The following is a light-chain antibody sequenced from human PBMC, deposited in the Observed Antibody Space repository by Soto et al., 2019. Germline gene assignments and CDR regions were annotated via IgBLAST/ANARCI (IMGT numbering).Light chain of an antibody. CDR1: QVVTSNY. CDR2: TTS. J-gene: IGKJ1*01. V-gene: IGKV3-20*01. CDR3: QQYGGSPWT. Sequence: EIVLTQSPGSLSLSPGERATLSCRASQVVTSNYLAWYQQKPGQAPRLLIYTTSSRATGVPERFSGSGSGTDLTLTISRLEPEDSAVYYCQQYGGSPWTFGQGTKVEIK.